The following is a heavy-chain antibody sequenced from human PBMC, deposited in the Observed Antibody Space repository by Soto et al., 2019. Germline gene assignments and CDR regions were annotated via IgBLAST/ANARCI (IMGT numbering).Heavy chain of an antibody. Sequence: QVQLVESGGGVVQPGRSLRLSCAASGFTFSSYGMHWVRQAPGKGLEWVAVISYDGSNKYYADSVKGRFTISRDNSKNTLYLQMNSLRAEDTAVYYCAKDLAVAGTPGWGQGTLVTVSS. J-gene: IGHJ4*02. V-gene: IGHV3-30*18. CDR1: GFTFSSYG. CDR3: AKDLAVAGTPG. CDR2: ISYDGSNK. D-gene: IGHD6-19*01.